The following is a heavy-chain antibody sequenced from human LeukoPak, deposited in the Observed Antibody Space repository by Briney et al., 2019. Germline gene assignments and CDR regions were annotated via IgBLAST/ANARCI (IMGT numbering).Heavy chain of an antibody. CDR2: FYSSVNT. Sequence: SSETLSLTCIVSGDSISNYYWSWIRQPAGKGLEWIGRFYSSVNTNYNPSLKSRVTMSVDTSQNQFSLKLSSVTAADTAVYYCAREALIEGFYYFMDVWGKGTTVTVSS. CDR3: AREALIEGFYYFMDV. J-gene: IGHJ6*04. V-gene: IGHV4-4*07. CDR1: GDSISNYY.